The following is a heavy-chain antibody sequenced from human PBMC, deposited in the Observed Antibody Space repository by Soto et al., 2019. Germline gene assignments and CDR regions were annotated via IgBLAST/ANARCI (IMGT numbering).Heavy chain of an antibody. V-gene: IGHV3-30*18. J-gene: IGHJ3*01. D-gene: IGHD1-26*01. CDR3: AKSQSGSFFGAFDL. CDR2: ISNDGSNT. CDR1: GFTFTDYH. Sequence: GGSLRLSCVASGFTFTDYHMYWVRQAPGKGLEWVSIISNDGSNTYSAESVKGRFTMSRDNSKNTLYLQMNSLRLEDTAIYFCAKSQSGSFFGAFDLWGQGTMVTVSS.